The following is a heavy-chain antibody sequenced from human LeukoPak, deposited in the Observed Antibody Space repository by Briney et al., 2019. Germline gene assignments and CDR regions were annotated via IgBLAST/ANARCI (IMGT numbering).Heavy chain of an antibody. D-gene: IGHD2-8*01. CDR1: GFTFSSYS. V-gene: IGHV3-21*04. J-gene: IGHJ6*03. CDR3: TTHQLIRTYYYYYMDV. Sequence: GGSLRLSCAASGFTFSSYSMNWVRQAPGKGLEWVSSISSSSSYIYYADSVKGRFTISRDNAKNSLYLQMNSLKTEDTAVYYCTTHQLIRTYYYYYMDVWGKGTTVTVSS. CDR2: ISSSSSYI.